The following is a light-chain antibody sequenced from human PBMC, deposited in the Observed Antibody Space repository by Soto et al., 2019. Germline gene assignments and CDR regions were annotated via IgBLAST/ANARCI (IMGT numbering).Light chain of an antibody. CDR2: EAS. J-gene: IGKJ1*01. Sequence: PYCPASLSLSPWPGPTLSCRAMPSVSSNWDWYQQKPGQAPRLLISEASTGDAGVPARFSAGGSGTVFTLTISSRQPEDFAIYYCQQYNTWPGTFGQGTKVDI. V-gene: IGKV3D-15*01. CDR3: QQYNTWPGT. CDR1: PSVSSN.